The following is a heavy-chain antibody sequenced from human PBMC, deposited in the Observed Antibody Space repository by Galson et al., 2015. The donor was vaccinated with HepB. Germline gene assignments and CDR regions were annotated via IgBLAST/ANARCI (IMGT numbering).Heavy chain of an antibody. CDR1: GFTFSSYS. J-gene: IGHJ6*02. Sequence: SLRLSCAASGFTFSSYSMNWVRQAPGKGLEWVSYISSSSSTIYYADSVKGRFTISRDNAKNSLYLQMNSLRDEDTAVYYCARGVGITMIVVLPGYYGMDVWGQGTTVTVSS. CDR3: ARGVGITMIVVLPGYYGMDV. V-gene: IGHV3-48*02. CDR2: ISSSSSTI. D-gene: IGHD3-22*01.